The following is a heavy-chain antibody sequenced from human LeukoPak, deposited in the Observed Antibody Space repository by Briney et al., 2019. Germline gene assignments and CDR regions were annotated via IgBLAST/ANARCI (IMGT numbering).Heavy chain of an antibody. Sequence: GGSLRLSCAASGFTFSDYYMSWIRQAPGKGLEWVSYISSSGSTIYYADSVKGRFTISRDNAKNSLYLQMNSLRAEDTAVYYCARDKNYGSGSYYRVWGQGTTVTVSS. V-gene: IGHV3-11*01. D-gene: IGHD3-10*01. CDR2: ISSSGSTI. CDR3: ARDKNYGSGSYYRV. CDR1: GFTFSDYY. J-gene: IGHJ6*02.